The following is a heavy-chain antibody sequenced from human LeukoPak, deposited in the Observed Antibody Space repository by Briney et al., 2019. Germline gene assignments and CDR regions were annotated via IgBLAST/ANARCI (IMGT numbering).Heavy chain of an antibody. CDR2: INHSGST. V-gene: IGHV4-34*01. Sequence: KPSETLSLTCAVYGGSFSGYYWTWIRQSPGKGLEWIGEINHSGSTNYSPSLESRVTISVDTSKNQFSLKLSSVTAADTAVYYCAVVGATEGAMDVWGKGTTVTVSS. D-gene: IGHD1-26*01. J-gene: IGHJ6*03. CDR3: AVVGATEGAMDV. CDR1: GGSFSGYY.